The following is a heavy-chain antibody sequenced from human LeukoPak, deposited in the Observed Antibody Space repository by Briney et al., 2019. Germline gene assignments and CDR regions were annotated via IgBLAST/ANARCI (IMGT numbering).Heavy chain of an antibody. V-gene: IGHV1-2*02. D-gene: IGHD6-19*01. J-gene: IGHJ6*04. Sequence: GASVKVSCKASGYTFTGYYMHWVRQAPGQGLEWMGWINPNSGGTNYAQKFQGRVTMTRDTSISTAYMELSRLRSDDTAVYYCARNAYREQWLAPQSLVDVWGKGTTVTVSS. CDR2: INPNSGGT. CDR1: GYTFTGYY. CDR3: ARNAYREQWLAPQSLVDV.